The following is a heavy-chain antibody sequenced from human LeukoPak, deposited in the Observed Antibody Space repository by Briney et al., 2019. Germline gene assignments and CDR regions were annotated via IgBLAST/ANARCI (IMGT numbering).Heavy chain of an antibody. D-gene: IGHD3-22*01. CDR1: GDSVSSNSAA. V-gene: IGHV6-1*01. Sequence: SQTLSLTCAISGDSVSSNSAAWNWIRQSPSRGLEWLGRTYHRSKWYNDYAVSVKSRITINPDTSKNQFSLQLNSVTPEDTAVYYCAREGYYDSSGYHTALDIWGQGTMVTVSS. CDR2: TYHRSKWYN. J-gene: IGHJ3*02. CDR3: AREGYYDSSGYHTALDI.